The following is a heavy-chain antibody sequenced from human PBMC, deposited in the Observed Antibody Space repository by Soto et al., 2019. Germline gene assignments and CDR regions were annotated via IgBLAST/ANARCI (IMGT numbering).Heavy chain of an antibody. CDR1: GFTVSNNY. D-gene: IGHD3-3*01. V-gene: IGHV3-53*02. J-gene: IGHJ4*02. Sequence: EVQLVETGGGLIQPGGSLRLSCAASGFTVSNNYMSWVRQAPGKGLEWVSVIYSGGSAYYADSVKGRFTISRENSKNTLYLQMNSRRAEYTAVYYCAGWESGNGRRGDEYWGQGTLVTVSS. CDR3: AGWESGNGRRGDEY. CDR2: IYSGGSA.